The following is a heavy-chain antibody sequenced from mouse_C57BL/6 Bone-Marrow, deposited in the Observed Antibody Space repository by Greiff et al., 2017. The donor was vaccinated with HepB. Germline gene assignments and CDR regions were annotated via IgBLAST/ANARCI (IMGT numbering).Heavy chain of an antibody. CDR3: ARSQSLENAMDY. J-gene: IGHJ4*01. V-gene: IGHV1-55*01. CDR2: IYPGSGST. Sequence: QVQLQQPGAELVKPGASVKMSCKASGYTFTSYWITWVKQRPGQGLEWIGDIYPGSGSTNYNEKFKSKATLTVDQSSSTAYMQLSSLTSEDSAVYYCARSQSLENAMDYWGQGTSVTVSS. CDR1: GYTFTSYW.